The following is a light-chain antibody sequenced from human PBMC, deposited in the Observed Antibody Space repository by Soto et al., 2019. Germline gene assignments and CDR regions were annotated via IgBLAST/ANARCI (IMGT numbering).Light chain of an antibody. CDR2: GAF. V-gene: IGKV3-15*01. Sequence: VLTQSPATVSLSPGERATLSCRASQSIDNYLAWYQQKPGQAPSLLIYGAFTRATGIPARFSGTGSGTEFTLTISSLQSEDFALYYCQQYNDWPLTFGQGTKVDIK. CDR1: QSIDNY. CDR3: QQYNDWPLT. J-gene: IGKJ1*01.